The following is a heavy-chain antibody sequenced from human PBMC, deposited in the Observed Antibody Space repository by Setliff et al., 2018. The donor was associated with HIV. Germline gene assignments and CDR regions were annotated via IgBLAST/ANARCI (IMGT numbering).Heavy chain of an antibody. Sequence: SETLSLTCAVYGGSFTDFYWTFISQSPGKGLEGIGEITHSGSTTYDPSLKSRITVSVDTSKNQFSLKLTSVTAADMGVYYCARLSGGMVPNYWGQGTLGTVSS. CDR2: ITHSGST. CDR1: GGSFTDFY. D-gene: IGHD3-10*01. J-gene: IGHJ4*02. CDR3: ARLSGGMVPNY. V-gene: IGHV4-34*01.